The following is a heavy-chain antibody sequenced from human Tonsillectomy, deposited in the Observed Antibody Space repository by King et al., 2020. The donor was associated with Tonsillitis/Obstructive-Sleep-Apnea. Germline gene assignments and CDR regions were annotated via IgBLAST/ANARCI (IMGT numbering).Heavy chain of an antibody. CDR3: AGGSVDYMDV. J-gene: IGHJ6*03. CDR1: GGSFSGYY. Sequence: VQLQQWGAGLLKPSETLSLTCAVDGGSFSGYYWRWIRQPPGKSQEGIGEIYHSGSPNYNPSLKSRVTISVDTSRNQFSLKLCCVTAADTAVYFCAGGSVDYMDVWGKGTTVTVSS. CDR2: IYHSGSP. V-gene: IGHV4-34*01.